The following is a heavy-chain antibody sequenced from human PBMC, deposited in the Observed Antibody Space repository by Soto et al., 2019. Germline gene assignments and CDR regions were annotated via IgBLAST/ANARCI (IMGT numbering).Heavy chain of an antibody. D-gene: IGHD2-15*01. CDR2: IQSGGPT. CDR1: GFTVSSKY. J-gene: IGHJ6*04. V-gene: IGHV3-66*01. CDR3: ERDDVLCDGGRCCGVPLAV. Sequence: EVQLVESGGGLVQPGGSLRLSCAASGFTVSSKYMSWVRQAPGKGLEWVSLIQSGGPTYYADSVKRRFIMSRDTSENTVHPQMDSLRAEDTAVYYCERDDVLCDGGRCCGVPLAVGGKGSTVTVSS.